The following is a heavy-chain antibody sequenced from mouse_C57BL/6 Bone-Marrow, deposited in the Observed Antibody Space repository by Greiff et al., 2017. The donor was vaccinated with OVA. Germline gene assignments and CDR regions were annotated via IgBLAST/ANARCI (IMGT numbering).Heavy chain of an antibody. Sequence: EVMLVESGPELVKPGDSVKISCKASGYSFTGYFMNWVMQSHGKSLEWIGRINPYNGDTFYNQKFKGKATLTVDKSSSTAHMELRSLTSEDSAVYYCARGYALRRNWYFDVWGTGTTVTVSS. D-gene: IGHD2-4*01. J-gene: IGHJ1*03. CDR2: INPYNGDT. CDR1: GYSFTGYF. V-gene: IGHV1-20*01. CDR3: ARGYALRRNWYFDV.